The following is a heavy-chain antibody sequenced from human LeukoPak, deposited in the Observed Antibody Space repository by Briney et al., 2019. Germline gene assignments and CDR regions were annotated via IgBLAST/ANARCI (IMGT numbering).Heavy chain of an antibody. V-gene: IGHV4-34*01. CDR2: INHSGST. CDR3: ARPPHNAFDI. J-gene: IGHJ3*02. CDR1: GGSFSGHY. Sequence: PSETLSLTCAVYGGSFSGHYWSWIRQPPGKGLEWIGEINHSGSTNYNPSLKSRVTISVDTSKNQFSLKLSSVTAADTAVYYCARPPHNAFDIWGQGTMVTVSS.